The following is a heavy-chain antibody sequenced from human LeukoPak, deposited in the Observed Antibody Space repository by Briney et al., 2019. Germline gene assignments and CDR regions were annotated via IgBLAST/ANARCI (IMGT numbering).Heavy chain of an antibody. CDR1: GGTFSSYA. CDR3: ARSGCSSTSCYKHAFDI. J-gene: IGHJ3*02. V-gene: IGHV1-2*02. Sequence: APVKVSCKASGGTFSSYAISWVRQAPGQGLEWMGWINPNSGGTNYAQKFQGRVTMTRDTSISTAYMELSRLRSDDTAVYYCARSGCSSTSCYKHAFDIWGQGTMVTVSS. D-gene: IGHD2-2*02. CDR2: INPNSGGT.